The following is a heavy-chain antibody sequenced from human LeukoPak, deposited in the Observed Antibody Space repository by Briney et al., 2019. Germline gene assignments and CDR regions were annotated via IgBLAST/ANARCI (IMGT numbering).Heavy chain of an antibody. Sequence: GGSLRLSCAASGFTFSSYGMQWVRQGPGKGLEWVAVVSYDGSNKYYADSVKGRFTISRDNSKNTLYLQMNSLRAEDTAVYYCALMPELRYFDWLLHLPSGYWGQGTLVTVSS. CDR2: VSYDGSNK. CDR3: ALMPELRYFDWLLHLPSGY. J-gene: IGHJ4*02. V-gene: IGHV3-30*03. D-gene: IGHD3-9*01. CDR1: GFTFSSYG.